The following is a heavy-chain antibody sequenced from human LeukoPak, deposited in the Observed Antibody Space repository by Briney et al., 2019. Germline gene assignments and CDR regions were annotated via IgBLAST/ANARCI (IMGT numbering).Heavy chain of an antibody. CDR3: AVDCSSPSCYGQSAFDI. CDR2: IYSGGST. Sequence: PGGSLRLSCAASGFTVSSNYMSWVRQAPGKGLEWVSVIYSGGSTYYADPVKGRFTTSRDNSRNTLYLQLNSLRAEDTAIYYCAVDCSSPSCYGQSAFDIWGQGTMVTVSS. CDR1: GFTVSSNY. J-gene: IGHJ3*02. D-gene: IGHD2-2*01. V-gene: IGHV3-53*01.